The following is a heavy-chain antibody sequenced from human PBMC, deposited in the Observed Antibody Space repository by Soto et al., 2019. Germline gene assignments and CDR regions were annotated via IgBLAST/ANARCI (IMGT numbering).Heavy chain of an antibody. CDR1: GGTFSSYA. Sequence: QVQLVQSGAEVKKPGSSVKVSCKASGGTFSSYAISWVRQAPGQGLEWMGGIILIFGTANYAQKFQGRVTITADESTSTAYRELSSLRSEETAVYYCARDELELRYGGDYWGQGTLGTVSS. CDR3: ARDELELRYGGDY. D-gene: IGHD1-7*01. J-gene: IGHJ4*02. V-gene: IGHV1-69*01. CDR2: IILIFGTA.